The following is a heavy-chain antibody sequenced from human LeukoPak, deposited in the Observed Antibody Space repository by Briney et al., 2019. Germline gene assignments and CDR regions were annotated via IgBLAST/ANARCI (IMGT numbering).Heavy chain of an antibody. V-gene: IGHV4-34*01. CDR2: INHSGST. CDR1: GGSFSGYY. D-gene: IGHD2-21*02. Sequence: SETLSLTCAVYGGSFSGYYWSWIRQPPGKGLEWIGEINHSGSTNYNPSLKSRVTISVDTSKNQFSLKLSSVTAADTAVYYCARTYCGGGCLDYWGQGTLVTVSS. J-gene: IGHJ4*02. CDR3: ARTYCGGGCLDY.